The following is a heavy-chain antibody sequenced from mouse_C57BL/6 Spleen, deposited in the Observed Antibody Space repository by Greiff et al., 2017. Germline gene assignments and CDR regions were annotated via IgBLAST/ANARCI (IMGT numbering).Heavy chain of an antibody. CDR1: GFTFSDYG. V-gene: IGHV5-15*01. J-gene: IGHJ4*01. CDR2: ISTFAYSI. CDR3: ARHGDGYAMDY. Sequence: EVQRVESGGGLVQPGGSLKLSCAASGFTFSDYGMAWVRQAPRQGPEWVAFISTFAYSIYYADTVTGRFTISRDNAKNTLYLELSSLRSADTAMYYGARHGDGYAMDYWGQGTSVTVSS.